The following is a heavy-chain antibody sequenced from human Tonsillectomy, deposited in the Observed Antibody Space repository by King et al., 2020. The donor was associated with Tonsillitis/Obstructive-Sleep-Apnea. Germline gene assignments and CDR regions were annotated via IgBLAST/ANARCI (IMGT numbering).Heavy chain of an antibody. V-gene: IGHV1-18*01. CDR2: ISPYNGNT. J-gene: IGHJ6*03. D-gene: IGHD3-3*01. CDR1: GYTFTSYG. Sequence: QLVQSGAEVKKPGASVKVSCKASGYTFTSYGISWVRQAPGQGLEWMGWISPYNGNTNYAQKLQGRVTMTTDTSTSTAYMELRSRRSDDTAVYYCASRTIFGVVIYYVDVWGKGTTVTVSS. CDR3: ASRTIFGVVIYYVDV.